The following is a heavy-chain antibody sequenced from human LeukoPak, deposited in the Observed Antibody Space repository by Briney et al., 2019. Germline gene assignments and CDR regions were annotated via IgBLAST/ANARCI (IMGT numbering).Heavy chain of an antibody. V-gene: IGHV3-73*01. CDR2: IRSGANSYAT. Sequence: PGGSLRLSCAASGFTFRNYAMAWVRQAPGKGLEWVGRIRSGANSYATAYAASVKGRFTISRDDSKNTAYLQMNSLKTEDTAVYYCSTRVPNAFDIWGQGTMVTVSS. CDR3: STRVPNAFDI. CDR1: GFTFRNYA. J-gene: IGHJ3*02. D-gene: IGHD4/OR15-4a*01.